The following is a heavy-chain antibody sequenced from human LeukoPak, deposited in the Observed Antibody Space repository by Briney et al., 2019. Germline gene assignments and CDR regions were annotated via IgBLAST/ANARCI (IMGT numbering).Heavy chain of an antibody. Sequence: GGSPRLSCAASGFTFSSYWMHWVRQAPGKGLVWVSRINSDGSTTNYADSVKGRFTISRDNSKNTLYLQMNSLRAEDTAVYYCAKDDGWVQYANWGQGTLVTVSS. CDR1: GFTFSSYW. D-gene: IGHD5-24*01. CDR3: AKDDGWVQYAN. J-gene: IGHJ4*02. CDR2: INSDGSTT. V-gene: IGHV3-74*01.